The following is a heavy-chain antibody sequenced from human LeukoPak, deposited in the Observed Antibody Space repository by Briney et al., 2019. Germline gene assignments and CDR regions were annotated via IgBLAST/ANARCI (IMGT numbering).Heavy chain of an antibody. J-gene: IGHJ4*02. D-gene: IGHD5-18*01. CDR1: GVSFSGYY. CDR3: ASRDTATGLD. V-gene: IGHV4-34*01. Sequence: KPSETLSLTCAVYGVSFSGYYWSWIRQPPGKGLEWIGEINHSGSTNYNPSLKSRVTISVDTSKNQFSLKLSSVTAADTAVYYCASRDTATGLDWGQGTLVTVSS. CDR2: INHSGST.